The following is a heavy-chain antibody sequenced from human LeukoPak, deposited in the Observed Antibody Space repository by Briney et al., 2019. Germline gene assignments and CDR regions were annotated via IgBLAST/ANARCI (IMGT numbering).Heavy chain of an antibody. V-gene: IGHV4-39*07. CDR2: MYYSGST. D-gene: IGHD3-22*01. CDR1: GGSISSSGYY. Sequence: SETLSLTCTVSGGSISSSGYYWGWIRQPPGKGLEWIGSMYYSGSTYYNPSLKSRVTISVDTSKNHFSLKLSSVTAADTAVYYCARGLYYYDSSAYYGRFDYWGQGTLVTVSS. J-gene: IGHJ4*02. CDR3: ARGLYYYDSSAYYGRFDY.